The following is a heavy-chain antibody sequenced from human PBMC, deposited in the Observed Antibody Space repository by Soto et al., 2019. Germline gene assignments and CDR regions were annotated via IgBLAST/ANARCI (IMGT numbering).Heavy chain of an antibody. J-gene: IGHJ4*02. Sequence: QVQLVQSGAEVKKPGSSVKVSCKTSGGTFSNDIITWVRQAPGQGLEWMGRIIPLLDIANYAQKFQGRVTITADTSTGTAYMELNSLRSEDTAVYYCARDSPIGSTFSGYDAIDYWGQGTLVTVSS. CDR1: GGTFSNDI. D-gene: IGHD5-12*01. CDR3: ARDSPIGSTFSGYDAIDY. V-gene: IGHV1-69*08. CDR2: IIPLLDIA.